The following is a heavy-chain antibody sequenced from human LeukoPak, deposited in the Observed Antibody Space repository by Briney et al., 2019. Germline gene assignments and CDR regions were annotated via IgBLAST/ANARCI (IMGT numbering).Heavy chain of an antibody. V-gene: IGHV3-7*03. CDR3: ARGGGLDV. CDR2: INHNGNVN. J-gene: IGHJ6*02. D-gene: IGHD3-16*01. CDR1: GFTFSSYW. Sequence: GGSLKLSCAASGFTFSSYWMNWARQAPGKGLEWVDSINHNGNVNYYVDSVKGRFTISRDNAKNSLYLQMSNLRAEDTAVYFCARGGGLDVWGQGATVTVSS.